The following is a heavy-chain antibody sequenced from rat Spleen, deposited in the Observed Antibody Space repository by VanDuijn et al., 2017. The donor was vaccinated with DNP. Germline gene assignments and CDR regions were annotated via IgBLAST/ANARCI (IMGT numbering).Heavy chain of an antibody. CDR2: ISSGGST. J-gene: IGHJ3*01. V-gene: IGHV2-19*01. Sequence: QVQLKESGPGMVQPSQTLSLTCPVSGFSLTDYSVHWVRQPPGKVLEWIAAISSGGSTYYNSALKSRLSISRDTSKSQVFLKMNSLQTEDTAIYYCTRGVTTVVTGWFAYWGQGTLVTVSS. CDR1: GFSLTDYS. CDR3: TRGVTTVVTGWFAY. D-gene: IGHD1-1*01.